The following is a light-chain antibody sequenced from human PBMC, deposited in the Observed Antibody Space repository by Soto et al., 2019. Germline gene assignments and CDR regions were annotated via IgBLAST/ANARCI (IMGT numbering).Light chain of an antibody. J-gene: IGKJ5*01. CDR2: AAS. CDR3: QQRNNWPIT. CDR1: QSISSY. V-gene: IGKV1-39*01. Sequence: DIQMTQSPSSLSASVGDRVTITCRASQSISSYLNWYQQKPGKAPKLLIYAASSLQSGVPSRFSGSGSGTDFTLTISSLQPEDFATYYCQQRNNWPITFGQGTRLEIK.